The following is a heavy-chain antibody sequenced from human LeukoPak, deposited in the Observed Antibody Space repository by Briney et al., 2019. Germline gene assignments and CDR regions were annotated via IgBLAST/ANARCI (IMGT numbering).Heavy chain of an antibody. D-gene: IGHD2-2*01. V-gene: IGHV3-7*01. CDR3: ARDPTADDY. CDR1: GFTFSSYW. CDR2: IKHDGSEK. Sequence: GGSLRLSCAASGFTFSSYWMSWVRQAPGKGLEWVANIKHDGSEKYYVDSVKGRFTISRDNAKNSLFLQMNSLRAEDTAIYYCARDPTADDYWGQGTLVTVSS. J-gene: IGHJ4*02.